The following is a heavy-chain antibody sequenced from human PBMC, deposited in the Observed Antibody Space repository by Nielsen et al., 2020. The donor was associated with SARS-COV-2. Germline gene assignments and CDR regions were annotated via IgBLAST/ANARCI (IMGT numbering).Heavy chain of an antibody. CDR2: IYYSGSV. CDR3: ARGDIAVVPAAMFRGDDAFDI. Sequence: GSLRLSCTVSGGSLSSRNYYWGWIRQPPGKGLEWIGTIYYSGSVSYNPSLRSRVTISVDTSKKHFSLKLTSVTAADTAVYFRARGDIAVVPAAMFRGDDAFDIWGQGTMVRVSS. D-gene: IGHD2-2*01. CDR1: GGSLSSRNYY. V-gene: IGHV4-39*02. J-gene: IGHJ3*02.